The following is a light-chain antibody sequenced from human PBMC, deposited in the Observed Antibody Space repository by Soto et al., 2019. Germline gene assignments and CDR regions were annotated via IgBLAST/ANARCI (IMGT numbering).Light chain of an antibody. CDR3: SSYTSVNLYV. J-gene: IGLJ1*01. CDR1: RSDVGGYKH. CDR2: DVS. Sequence: QSALTQPASVSGSPGQSISISCTGTRSDVGGYKHVSWYQQHPGKVPRLIIFDVSSRPSVVSHRFSGSKSGDTASLTISGLQAEDEADYYCSSYTSVNLYVFGTGTKLTVL. V-gene: IGLV2-14*03.